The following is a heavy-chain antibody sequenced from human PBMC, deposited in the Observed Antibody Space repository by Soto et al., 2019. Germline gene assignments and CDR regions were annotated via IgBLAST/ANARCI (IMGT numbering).Heavy chain of an antibody. Sequence: VSGPTLVNPTQTLTLTCTFSGFSLTTTRVCVNWIRQPPGKALEWLARIDWDDDKYYSKSLKTRLTISKDTSKNQVVLTMTNMDPVDTATYFCARSKPSYDFLGFDPWGQGTLVTVSS. CDR3: ARSKPSYDFLGFDP. CDR1: GFSLTTTRVC. J-gene: IGHJ5*02. V-gene: IGHV2-70*11. CDR2: IDWDDDK. D-gene: IGHD3-16*01.